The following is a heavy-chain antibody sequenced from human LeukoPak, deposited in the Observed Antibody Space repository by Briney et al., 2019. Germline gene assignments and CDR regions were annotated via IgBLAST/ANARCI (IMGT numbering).Heavy chain of an antibody. CDR2: ISGSGGST. V-gene: IGHV3-23*01. D-gene: IGHD3-22*01. J-gene: IGHJ4*02. CDR3: AKDRDYYDRTYYFDY. CDR1: GFTFNSYA. Sequence: GGSLRLSCAASGFTFNSYAMSWARQAPGKGLEWVSAISGSGGSTYYADSVKGRFTISRDNSKNTLYLQMNSLRAEDTAVYYCAKDRDYYDRTYYFDYWGQGTLVTVSS.